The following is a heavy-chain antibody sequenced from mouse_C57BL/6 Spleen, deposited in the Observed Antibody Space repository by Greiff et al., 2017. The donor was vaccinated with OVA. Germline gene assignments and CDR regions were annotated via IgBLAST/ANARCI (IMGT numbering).Heavy chain of an antibody. J-gene: IGHJ2*01. Sequence: EVKLMESGPGLVKPSQSLSLTCSVTGYSITSGYYWNWIRQFPGNKLEWMGYISYDGSNNYNPSLKNRISITRDTSKNQFFLKLNSVTTEDTATYYCARDSYSNYVDYWGQGTTLTVSS. CDR1: GYSITSGYY. CDR3: ARDSYSNYVDY. CDR2: ISYDGSN. D-gene: IGHD2-5*01. V-gene: IGHV3-6*01.